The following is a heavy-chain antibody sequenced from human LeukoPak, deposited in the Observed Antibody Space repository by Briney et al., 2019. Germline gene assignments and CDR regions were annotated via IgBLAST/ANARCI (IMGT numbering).Heavy chain of an antibody. CDR3: ASCSYDSSGYYYFDY. J-gene: IGHJ4*02. Sequence: SVKVSCKASGGTFSSYAISWVQQAPGQGLEWMGGIIPIFGTANYAQKFQGRVTITADESTSTAYMELSSLRSEDTAVYYCASCSYDSSGYYYFDYWGQGTLVTVSS. CDR2: IIPIFGTA. CDR1: GGTFSSYA. D-gene: IGHD3-22*01. V-gene: IGHV1-69*13.